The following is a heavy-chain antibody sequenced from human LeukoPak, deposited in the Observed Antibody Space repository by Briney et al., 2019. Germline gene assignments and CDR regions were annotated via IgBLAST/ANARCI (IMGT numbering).Heavy chain of an antibody. D-gene: IGHD3-9*01. J-gene: IGHJ4*02. CDR1: GASISNDY. Sequence: SETLSLTCTVFGASISNDYWSWIRQPAGKGLEWIVRIYASGSTNYNPSLKSRVTISIDQSKNQFTLKVNTVTAANTAVYFCARWETIFPYWGQGTLVTVSS. V-gene: IGHV4-4*07. CDR2: IYASGST. CDR3: ARWETIFPY.